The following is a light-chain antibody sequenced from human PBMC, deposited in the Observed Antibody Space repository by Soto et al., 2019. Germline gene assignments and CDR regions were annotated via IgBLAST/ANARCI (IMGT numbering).Light chain of an antibody. V-gene: IGKV3-15*01. CDR3: QQYNNWPG. CDR1: QSVSSN. Sequence: EIVMTQSQATLSVSPGERATLSCRASQSVSSNLAWYQQKPGQAPRLLIYGASTRATGIPARFSGSESGTEFTLPISSLQSEDFAVYYCQQYNNWPGFGQGTTVAIK. J-gene: IGKJ1*01. CDR2: GAS.